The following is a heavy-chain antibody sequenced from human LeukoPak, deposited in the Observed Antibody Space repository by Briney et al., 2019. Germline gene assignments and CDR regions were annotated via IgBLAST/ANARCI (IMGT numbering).Heavy chain of an antibody. CDR2: IYYSGST. CDR3: ARGGIAARRALDY. V-gene: IGHV4-38-2*02. J-gene: IGHJ4*02. D-gene: IGHD6-6*01. CDR1: GYSISSGYY. Sequence: PSETLSLTCTVSGYSISSGYYWGWIRQPPGKGLEWIGYIYYSGSTNYDPSLKSRVTISVDTSKNQFSLKLSSVTAADTAVYFCARGGIAARRALDYWGQGTLVTVSS.